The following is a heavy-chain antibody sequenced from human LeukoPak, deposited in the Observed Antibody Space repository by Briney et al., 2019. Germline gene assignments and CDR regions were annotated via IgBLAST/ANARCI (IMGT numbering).Heavy chain of an antibody. D-gene: IGHD1-14*01. CDR2: MNPNSGNA. CDR1: GYTFSSYD. V-gene: IGHV1-8*01. Sequence: ASVKVSCKASGYTFSSYDINWVRQATGQGLEWMGWMNPNSGNAGYAQKFQGRVTMTRDTSTSTVYMELSSLRSEDTAVYYCARARIRGWFDPWGQGTLVTVSS. J-gene: IGHJ5*02. CDR3: ARARIRGWFDP.